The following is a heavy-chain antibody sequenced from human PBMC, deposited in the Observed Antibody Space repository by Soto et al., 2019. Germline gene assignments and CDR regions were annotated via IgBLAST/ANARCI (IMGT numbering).Heavy chain of an antibody. CDR2: IWYDGSNK. Sequence: GGSLRLSCAASGFTFSSYGMHWVRQAPGKGLEWVAVIWYDGSNKYYADSVKGRFTISRDNSKNTLYLQMNSLRAEDTAVYYCARSQLEPITLYYYYGMDVWGQGTTVTVSS. V-gene: IGHV3-33*01. CDR1: GFTFSSYG. D-gene: IGHD1-1*01. CDR3: ARSQLEPITLYYYYGMDV. J-gene: IGHJ6*02.